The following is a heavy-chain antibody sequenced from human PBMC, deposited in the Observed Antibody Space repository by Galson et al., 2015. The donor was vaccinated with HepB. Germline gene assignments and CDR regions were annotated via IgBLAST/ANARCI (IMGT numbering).Heavy chain of an antibody. J-gene: IGHJ4*02. CDR3: AHTRISMVRGVTRFHFDY. CDR2: IYWDDDK. CDR1: GFSPSTSGVG. Sequence: PALVKPTQTLTLTCTFSGFSPSTSGVGVGWIRQPPGKALEWLALIYWDDDKRYSPSLKSRLTITKDTSKSQVVLTMTNMDPVDTATYYCAHTRISMVRGVTRFHFDYWGQGTLVTVSS. D-gene: IGHD3-10*01. V-gene: IGHV2-5*02.